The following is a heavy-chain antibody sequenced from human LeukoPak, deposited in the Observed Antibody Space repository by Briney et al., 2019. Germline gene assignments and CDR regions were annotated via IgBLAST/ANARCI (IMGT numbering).Heavy chain of an antibody. CDR2: ISAYNGNT. V-gene: IGHV1-18*01. Sequence: ASVKVSCKASGYTFTSHGISWVRQAPGQGLEWMGWISAYNGNTNYAQKLQGRVTMTTDTSTSTAYMELRSLRSDDTAVYYCARGSSRDIVVVPAAGYAFDIWGQGTMVIVSS. D-gene: IGHD2-2*01. CDR3: ARGSSRDIVVVPAAGYAFDI. CDR1: GYTFTSHG. J-gene: IGHJ3*02.